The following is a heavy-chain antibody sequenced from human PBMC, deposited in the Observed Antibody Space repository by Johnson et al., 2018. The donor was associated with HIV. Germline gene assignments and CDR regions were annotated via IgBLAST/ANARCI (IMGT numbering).Heavy chain of an antibody. J-gene: IGHJ3*02. D-gene: IGHD3-22*01. CDR3: ARDRAHYYDSSGYYESGAFDI. Sequence: MHWVRQAPGKGLEWVSRINSDGSSTSYADSVKGRFTISRDNAKNTLYLQMNSLRAEDTAVYYCARDRAHYYDSSGYYESGAFDIWGQGTMVTVSS. V-gene: IGHV3-74*01. CDR2: INSDGSST.